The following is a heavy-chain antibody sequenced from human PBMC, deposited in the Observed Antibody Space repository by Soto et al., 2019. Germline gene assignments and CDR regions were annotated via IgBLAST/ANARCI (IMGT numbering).Heavy chain of an antibody. D-gene: IGHD5-12*01. Sequence: QVQLQESGPGLVKPSETLSLTCTVSGGSISSYYWSWIRQPPGKGLEWIGYIYYSGSTNYNPSLTSRVTISVDTSKNQFSLKLSSVTAADTAVYYCARAVDIVATIPYWYFDLWGRGTLVTVSS. CDR3: ARAVDIVATIPYWYFDL. CDR1: GGSISSYY. V-gene: IGHV4-59*08. CDR2: IYYSGST. J-gene: IGHJ2*01.